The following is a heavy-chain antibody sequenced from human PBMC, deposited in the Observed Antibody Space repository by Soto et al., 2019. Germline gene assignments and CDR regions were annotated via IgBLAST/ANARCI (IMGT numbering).Heavy chain of an antibody. CDR1: GFTVSSNY. CDR3: ARDWSGYSYGEDYYYGMDV. CDR2: IYSGGST. D-gene: IGHD5-18*01. V-gene: IGHV3-66*01. Sequence: GGSLRLSCAASGFTVSSNYMSWVRQAPGKGLEWVSVIYSGGSTYYADSVKGRFTISRDNSKNTLYLQMNSLRAEDTAVYYCARDWSGYSYGEDYYYGMDVWGQWTTVTVSS. J-gene: IGHJ6*02.